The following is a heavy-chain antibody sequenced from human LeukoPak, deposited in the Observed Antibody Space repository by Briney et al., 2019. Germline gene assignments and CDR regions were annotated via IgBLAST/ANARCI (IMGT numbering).Heavy chain of an antibody. CDR1: GYTFTNYD. Sequence: ASVKVSCKASGYTFTNYDVNWVRQAPGQGLEWMGWISAYNGNTNYAQKLQGRVTMTTDTSTSTAYMELRSLRSEDTAVYYCARDQYYYDSSGYLYWGQGTLVTVSS. D-gene: IGHD3-22*01. CDR2: ISAYNGNT. V-gene: IGHV1-18*01. CDR3: ARDQYYYDSSGYLY. J-gene: IGHJ4*02.